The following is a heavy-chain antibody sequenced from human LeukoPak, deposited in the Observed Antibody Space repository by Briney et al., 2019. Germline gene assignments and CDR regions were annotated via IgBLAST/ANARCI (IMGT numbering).Heavy chain of an antibody. CDR3: AREGRWLQFYYFDY. J-gene: IGHJ4*02. CDR1: VESFSGYY. D-gene: IGHD5-24*01. CDR2: INHSGST. Sequence: SETLSLTCAVYVESFSGYYWSWIRQPPGKGLEWIGEINHSGSTNYNPSLKSRVTISVDTSKNQFSLKLSSVTAADTALYYCAREGRWLQFYYFDYWGQGTLVTVSS. V-gene: IGHV4-34*01.